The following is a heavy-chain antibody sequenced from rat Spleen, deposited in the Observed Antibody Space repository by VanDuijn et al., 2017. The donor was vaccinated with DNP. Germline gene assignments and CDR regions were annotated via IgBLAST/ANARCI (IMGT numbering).Heavy chain of an antibody. CDR2: ILSGGNT. Sequence: QVQLKESGPGLVQPSQTLSLTCTVSGFSLINYGIVWFRPPPGKGLEWIGAILSGGNTDYNSALKSRLSVSRDTSKSQVFLKMNSLQTEDTAMYFCALAGRGTMDAWGQGTSVTVSS. D-gene: IGHD1-4*01. CDR3: ALAGRGTMDA. CDR1: GFSLINYG. V-gene: IGHV2-16*01. J-gene: IGHJ4*01.